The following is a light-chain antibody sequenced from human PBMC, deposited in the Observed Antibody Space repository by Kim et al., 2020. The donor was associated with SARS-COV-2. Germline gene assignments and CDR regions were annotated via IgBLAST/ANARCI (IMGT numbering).Light chain of an antibody. Sequence: NFMLTQPHSVSESPGKTVTISCTRSSGSIASNYVQWYQQRPGSSPTTVIYEDNQRPSGVPDRFSGSIDSSSNSASLTISGLKTEDEADYYCQSYDSSANWVFGGGTKLTFL. CDR1: SGSIASNY. CDR3: QSYDSSANWV. J-gene: IGLJ3*02. CDR2: EDN. V-gene: IGLV6-57*01.